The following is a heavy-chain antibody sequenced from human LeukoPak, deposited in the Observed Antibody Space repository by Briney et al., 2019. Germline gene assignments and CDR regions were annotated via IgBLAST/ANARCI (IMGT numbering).Heavy chain of an antibody. Sequence: GASVKVSCKASGGTFSSYAINWVRQAPGQGLEWMGGIIPIFGTANYAQKFQGRVTITADESTSTAYMELSSLRSEDTAVYYCARVAYDSEAKEWFDPWGQGTLVTVSS. CDR1: GGTFSSYA. J-gene: IGHJ5*02. CDR2: IIPIFGTA. D-gene: IGHD3-10*01. V-gene: IGHV1-69*13. CDR3: ARVAYDSEAKEWFDP.